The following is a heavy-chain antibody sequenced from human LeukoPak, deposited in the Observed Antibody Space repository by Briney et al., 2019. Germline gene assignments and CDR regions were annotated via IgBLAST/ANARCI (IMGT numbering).Heavy chain of an antibody. CDR2: IYYSGST. D-gene: IGHD3-22*01. J-gene: IGHJ2*01. Sequence: TPSETLSLTRTVSGGSISSSSYYWGWIRQPPGKGLEWIGSIYYSGSTYYNPSLKSRVTISVDTSKNQFSLKLSSVTAADTAVYYCARHTHYYDSSGYSGYFDLRGRGTLVTVSS. CDR1: GGSISSSSYY. V-gene: IGHV4-39*01. CDR3: ARHTHYYDSSGYSGYFDL.